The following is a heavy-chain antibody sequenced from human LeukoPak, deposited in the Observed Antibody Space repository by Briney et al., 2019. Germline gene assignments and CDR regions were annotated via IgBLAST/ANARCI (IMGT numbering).Heavy chain of an antibody. CDR2: IYYSGIT. J-gene: IGHJ4*02. Sequence: SETLSLTCTISGGSISTYYWSWIRQPPGKGLEWIGYIYYSGITNYNPSLKSRVTISVDTSKNQFSLKLSSVTAADTAVYYCARLSVTMIPLGWGQGTLVTVSS. D-gene: IGHD3-22*01. V-gene: IGHV4-59*08. CDR3: ARLSVTMIPLG. CDR1: GGSISTYY.